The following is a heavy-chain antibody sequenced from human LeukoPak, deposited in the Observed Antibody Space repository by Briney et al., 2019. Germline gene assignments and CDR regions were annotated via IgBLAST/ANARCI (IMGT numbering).Heavy chain of an antibody. CDR2: ISGSGGST. CDR3: AKDRSSSSSWYSN. CDR1: GFTFSSYG. Sequence: GGSLRLSCAASGFTFSSYGMSWVRQAPGKGLEWVSAISGSGGSTYYADSVKGRFTISRDNSKNTLYLQMNSLRAEDTAVYYCAKDRSSSSSWYSNWGQGTLVTVSS. V-gene: IGHV3-23*01. D-gene: IGHD6-13*01. J-gene: IGHJ4*02.